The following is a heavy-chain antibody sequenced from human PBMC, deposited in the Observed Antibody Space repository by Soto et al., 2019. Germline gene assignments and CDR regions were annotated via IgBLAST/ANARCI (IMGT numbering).Heavy chain of an antibody. CDR3: ARDWAGPEGENYGMDV. Sequence: QVQLVQSGAEVKKPGASVKVSCKASGYTFTSYYMHWVRQAPGQGLEWMGIINPSGGSTSYAQKFQGRVTMTRDTSTSTVYMELSSLRSEDTAGYYCARDWAGPEGENYGMDVWGQGTTVTVSS. V-gene: IGHV1-46*01. J-gene: IGHJ6*02. D-gene: IGHD2-21*01. CDR2: INPSGGST. CDR1: GYTFTSYY.